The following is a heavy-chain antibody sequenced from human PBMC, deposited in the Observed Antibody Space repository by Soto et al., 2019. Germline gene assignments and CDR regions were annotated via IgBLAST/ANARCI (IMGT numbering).Heavy chain of an antibody. J-gene: IGHJ4*02. CDR3: AKEDIVVVVTATYSDY. CDR2: ISYDGSNK. CDR1: GFTFSSYG. V-gene: IGHV3-30*18. D-gene: IGHD2-15*01. Sequence: QVQLVESGGGVVQPGRSLRLSCAASGFTFSSYGTHWVRHAPGKGLEWVAVISYDGSNKYYADSVKGRFTISRDNSKNTLYLQMNSLRAEDTAVYYCAKEDIVVVVTATYSDYWGQGTLVTVSS.